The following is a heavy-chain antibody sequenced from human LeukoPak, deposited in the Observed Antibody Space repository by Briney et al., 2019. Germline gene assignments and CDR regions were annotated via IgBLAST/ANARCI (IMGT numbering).Heavy chain of an antibody. CDR2: ISFDGSNK. D-gene: IGHD4/OR15-4a*01. CDR3: AKDKDYLFYFDY. J-gene: IGHJ4*02. V-gene: IGHV3-30*18. CDR1: GFTFSSYG. Sequence: PGGSLRLSCAASGFTFSSYGMHWVRQAPGKGLEWVAVISFDGSNKNYADSVKGRFTISRDNSKNTLYLQMNSLRAEDTAVYYCAKDKDYLFYFDYWGQGTLVTVSS.